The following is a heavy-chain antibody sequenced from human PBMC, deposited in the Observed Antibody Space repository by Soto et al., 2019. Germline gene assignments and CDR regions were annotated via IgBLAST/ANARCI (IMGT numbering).Heavy chain of an antibody. CDR2: IKQDGSQK. CDR1: GFTLSSYW. Sequence: EVQLVESGGGLVQPGGSLRLSCAASGFTLSSYWMNWVRLAPGKGLEWVANIKQDGSQKNYVDSVKGRFTISRDNAKNSLYLQMSSLRAEDTPVYYCMTSVTTHDYWGQGTLVTVSS. D-gene: IGHD4-17*01. CDR3: MTSVTTHDY. V-gene: IGHV3-7*01. J-gene: IGHJ4*02.